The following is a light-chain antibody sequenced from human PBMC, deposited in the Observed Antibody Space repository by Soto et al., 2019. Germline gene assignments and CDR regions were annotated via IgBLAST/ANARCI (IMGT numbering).Light chain of an antibody. J-gene: IGKJ1*01. CDR1: QNVRTSY. CDR2: GAS. CDR3: QWHGT. Sequence: EIVMTQSPSTLSVSPGERATFSCRAGQNVRTSYFAWYQQKPGQPPRVLIHGASSRATGITDRVSGSGFGTDFSRPMSRLEPDYFAVYCCQWHGTFGQGTKVDIK. V-gene: IGKV3-20*01.